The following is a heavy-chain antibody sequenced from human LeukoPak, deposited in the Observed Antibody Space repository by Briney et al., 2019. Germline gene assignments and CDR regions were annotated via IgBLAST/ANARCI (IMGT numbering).Heavy chain of an antibody. CDR1: GYTFTSYG. CDR3: ARDQPYSGSYQRFDY. Sequence: ASVNVSCKASGYTFTSYGISWVRQAPGQGLEWMGWISAYNGNTNYAQKLQGRVTMTTDTSTSTAYMELRSLRSDDTAVYYCARDQPYSGSYQRFDYWGQGTLVTVSS. CDR2: ISAYNGNT. D-gene: IGHD1-26*01. V-gene: IGHV1-18*01. J-gene: IGHJ4*02.